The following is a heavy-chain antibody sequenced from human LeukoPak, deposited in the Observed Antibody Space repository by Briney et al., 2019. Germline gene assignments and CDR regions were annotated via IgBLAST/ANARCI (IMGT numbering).Heavy chain of an antibody. D-gene: IGHD6-19*01. CDR2: ISNDGSNN. CDR1: GLSFSNYD. J-gene: IGHJ4*02. Sequence: GGSLRLSCAASGLSFSNYDMHWVRQAPGKGLEWVALISNDGSNNNYADSVRGRFNISRDNSKNTLYLEVNSLRVKDTGVYYCAKEQWLINSFDNWGQGTLVTVSS. CDR3: AKEQWLINSFDN. V-gene: IGHV3-30*18.